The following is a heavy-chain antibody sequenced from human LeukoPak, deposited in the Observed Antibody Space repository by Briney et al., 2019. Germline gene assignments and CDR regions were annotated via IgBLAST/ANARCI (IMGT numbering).Heavy chain of an antibody. CDR3: AREDGEMGSD. CDR1: GFTISSNY. D-gene: IGHD3-10*01. V-gene: IGHV3-53*01. Sequence: AGGSLRLSCAASGFTISSNYMSWVRQAPGKGLEWVSVIYSDGSTYYADSVKGRFTSSRDNSKNTLYLQMNSLRAEDTAVYYCAREDGEMGSDWGQGTLVTVSS. J-gene: IGHJ4*02. CDR2: IYSDGST.